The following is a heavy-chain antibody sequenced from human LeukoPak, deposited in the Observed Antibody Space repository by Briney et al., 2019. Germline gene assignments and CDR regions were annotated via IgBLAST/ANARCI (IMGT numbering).Heavy chain of an antibody. Sequence: SGEGRFTISRDNAKNSLYLQMNNLRAEDTAVYYCARSRDKNTYGHAYWGQGTLVTVSS. V-gene: IGHV3-48*01. D-gene: IGHD5-18*01. J-gene: IGHJ4*02. CDR3: ARSRDKNTYGHAY.